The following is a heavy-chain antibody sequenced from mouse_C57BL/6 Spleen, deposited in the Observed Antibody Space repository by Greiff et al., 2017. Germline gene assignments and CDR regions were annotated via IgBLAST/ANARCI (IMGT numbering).Heavy chain of an antibody. CDR2: INPNNGGT. J-gene: IGHJ1*03. CDR1: GYTFTDYY. D-gene: IGHD1-1*01. CDR3: AGRGFYYGSSDWYLDV. V-gene: IGHV1-26*01. Sequence: EVQLQQSGPELVKPGASVKISCKASGYTFTDYYMNWVKQSPGQSLEWIGDINPNNGGTSYNQKFKGKATLTVDKSSSTAYMELRSLTSEDSAVYYCAGRGFYYGSSDWYLDVWGTGTTVTVSS.